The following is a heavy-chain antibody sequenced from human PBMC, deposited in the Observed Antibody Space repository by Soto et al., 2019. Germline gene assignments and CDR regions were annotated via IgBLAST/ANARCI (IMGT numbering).Heavy chain of an antibody. Sequence: ASVKVSCKASGYTFTGYFIHWVRQAPGQGLEWMGWINANSGGTDYGQKFQGRVMMTRDTSISTAYMELSRPTSDETALSSCAPCPEYCDTSSSYRGINCCGQGTLVTVSS. CDR3: APCPEYCDTSSSYRGINC. CDR2: INANSGGT. D-gene: IGHD3-16*01. J-gene: IGHJ4*02. V-gene: IGHV1-2*02. CDR1: GYTFTGYF.